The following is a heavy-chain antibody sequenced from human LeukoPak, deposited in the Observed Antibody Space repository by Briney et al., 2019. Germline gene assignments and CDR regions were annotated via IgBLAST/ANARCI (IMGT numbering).Heavy chain of an antibody. D-gene: IGHD3-16*01. CDR1: GFTFWSYG. Sequence: PGGSLRLSCAASGFTFWSYGMHWVRQAPGKGLEWVAVISYDGRNENYADSGKGRITISRDNSKNTLYLQMNGLRAEDTAVYYCAKDRRMMSSYXGMDVWGQGTTVTVSS. CDR3: AKDRRMMSSYXGMDV. J-gene: IGHJ6*02. CDR2: ISYDGRNE. V-gene: IGHV3-30*18.